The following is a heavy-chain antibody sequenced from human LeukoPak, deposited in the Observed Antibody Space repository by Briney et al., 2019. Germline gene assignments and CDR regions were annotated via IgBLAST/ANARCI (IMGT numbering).Heavy chain of an antibody. CDR2: ISAYNGNT. D-gene: IGHD6-19*01. J-gene: IGHJ4*02. CDR3: ARVREWLAFDY. CDR1: GYTFTIYG. Sequence: ASVKVSCKASGYTFTIYGISWVRQAPGQGLEWMGWISAYNGNTNYAQNLQGRVTLTTDTSTRTAYMELSSLRSEDTAVYYCARVREWLAFDYWGQGTLVTVSS. V-gene: IGHV1-18*01.